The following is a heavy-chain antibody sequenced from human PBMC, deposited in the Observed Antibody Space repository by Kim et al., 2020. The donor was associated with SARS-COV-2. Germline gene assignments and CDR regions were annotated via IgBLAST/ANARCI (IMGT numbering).Heavy chain of an antibody. CDR1: GYIFTSHA. V-gene: IGHV1-3*04. D-gene: IGHD6-13*01. CDR3: ARINMAAGGSPAYYAMDV. CDR2: INTYNGNT. Sequence: ASVKVSCKASGYIFTSHAIQWVRQAPGQRLEWMGWINTYNGNTKYSQNFQGRVTITRDTSASTAYIELSSLRSEDTALYYCARINMAAGGSPAYYAMDVWGQGTAVAVSS. J-gene: IGHJ6*02.